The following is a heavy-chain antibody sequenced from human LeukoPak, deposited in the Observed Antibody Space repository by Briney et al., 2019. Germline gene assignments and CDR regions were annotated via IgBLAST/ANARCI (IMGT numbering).Heavy chain of an antibody. CDR2: IKSKTDGGTT. CDR3: TTLTYDSSGYHNPPLDY. D-gene: IGHD3-22*01. J-gene: IGHJ4*02. CDR1: GFTFSNAW. V-gene: IGHV3-15*01. Sequence: GGSLRLSCAASGFTFSNAWMSWVRQAPGKGLEWVGRIKSKTDGGTTDYAAPVKGRFTISRDDSKNTLYLQMNSLKTDDTAVYYCTTLTYDSSGYHNPPLDYWGQGTLVTVSS.